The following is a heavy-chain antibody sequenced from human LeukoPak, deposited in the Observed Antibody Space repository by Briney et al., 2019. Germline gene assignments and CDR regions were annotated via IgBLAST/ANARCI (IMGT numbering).Heavy chain of an antibody. CDR2: IKQDGSEK. V-gene: IGHV3-7*01. CDR3: ARDLGGFDY. J-gene: IGHJ4*02. Sequence: LEWVSNIKQDGSEKYYVDSVKGRFTISRDNAKNSLYLQMNSLRAEDTAVYYCARDLGGFDYWGQGTLVTVSS. D-gene: IGHD3-16*01.